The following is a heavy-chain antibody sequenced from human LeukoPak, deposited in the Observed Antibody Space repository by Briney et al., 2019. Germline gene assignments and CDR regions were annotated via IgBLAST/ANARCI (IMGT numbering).Heavy chain of an antibody. CDR1: GFTFSSYW. CDR3: ARVRDDYTYFDC. Sequence: GGSLRLSCTASGFTFSSYWMHWVRQAPGKGLMWVSRINSDGSRTTYADSVRGRFTISRDNAKSTLYLQMNSLRAEDTAVYYCARVRDDYTYFDCWGQGTLVTVSS. D-gene: IGHD4-11*01. V-gene: IGHV3-74*01. CDR2: INSDGSRT. J-gene: IGHJ4*02.